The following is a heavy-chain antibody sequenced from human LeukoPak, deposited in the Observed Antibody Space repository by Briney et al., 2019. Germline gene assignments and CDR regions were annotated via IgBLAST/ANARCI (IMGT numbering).Heavy chain of an antibody. CDR1: GYLFKYNY. V-gene: IGHV1-46*02. J-gene: IGHJ4*02. CDR2: INPSGDST. CDR3: ARDRMDTAMGSYLDN. D-gene: IGHD5-18*01. Sequence: ASVKASCKASGYLFKYNYIHWMRQAPGQGLEWMGMINPSGDSTTYAQQFQGRLTMSSDTSTRTVYVELSSLRSEDTAVYFCARDRMDTAMGSYLDNWGQGTLVTISS.